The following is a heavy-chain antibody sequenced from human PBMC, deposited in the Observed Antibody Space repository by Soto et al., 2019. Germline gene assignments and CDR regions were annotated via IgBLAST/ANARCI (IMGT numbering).Heavy chain of an antibody. CDR3: AAQGGLESRYFYALFA. Sequence: QVQLQQSGPGLVKPSETLSLTCTVPAGSVTSDPYYFTWVRRRPGKGLEGIGYIYYTGSTYYSPSLRSRVSISRDTSKNQFSLRLTSVTAADTAVYYCAAQGGLESRYFYALFAWGQGTLVTVSS. D-gene: IGHD2-15*01. CDR2: IYYTGST. J-gene: IGHJ5*02. CDR1: AGSVTSDPYY. V-gene: IGHV4-31*03.